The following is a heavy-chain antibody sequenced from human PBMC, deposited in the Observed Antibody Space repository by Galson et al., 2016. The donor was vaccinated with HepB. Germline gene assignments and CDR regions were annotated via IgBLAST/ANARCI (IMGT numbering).Heavy chain of an antibody. V-gene: IGHV1-46*01. CDR3: ARDKERWVQYNYYFGMDV. Sequence: SVKVSCKASGYTFSSYPIHWVRQAPGQGLEWMGIITPDNGNTVYAQKFQGSVTMTSDTSTSTVYMEVSSLRSEHTAVYYRARDKERWVQYNYYFGMDVWGQGTTVTVSS. CDR1: GYTFSSYP. J-gene: IGHJ6*02. D-gene: IGHD5-24*01. CDR2: ITPDNGNT.